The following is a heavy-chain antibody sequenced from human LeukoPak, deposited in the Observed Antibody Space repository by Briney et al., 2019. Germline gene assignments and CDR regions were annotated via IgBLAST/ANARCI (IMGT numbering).Heavy chain of an antibody. V-gene: IGHV4-39*07. D-gene: IGHD3-10*01. Sequence: SETLSLTCTVSGGSISSSSYYWGWIRQPPGKGLEWIGSIYHSGSTNYNPSLKSRVTISVDKSKNQFSLKLSSVTAADTAVYYCARGPHPSTITMVFDYWGQGTLVTVSS. CDR2: IYHSGST. J-gene: IGHJ4*02. CDR3: ARGPHPSTITMVFDY. CDR1: GGSISSSSYY.